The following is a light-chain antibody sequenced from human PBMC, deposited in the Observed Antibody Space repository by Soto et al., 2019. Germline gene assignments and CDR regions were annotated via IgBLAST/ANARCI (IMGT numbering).Light chain of an antibody. CDR2: LGS. Sequence: IVMTESPLSMPVTPGQPASISCGSGQSLLHSNGYNYLDWYLQKPGHSPQLLIYLGSNRASGVPDRFSGSGSGTDFTLKISRLEAEDVGVYYCMQALQTPTFGQGTRLEIK. CDR1: QSLLHSNGYNY. CDR3: MQALQTPT. V-gene: IGKV2-28*01. J-gene: IGKJ5*01.